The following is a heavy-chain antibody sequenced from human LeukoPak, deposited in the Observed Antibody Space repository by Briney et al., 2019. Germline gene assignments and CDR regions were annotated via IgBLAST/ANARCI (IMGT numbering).Heavy chain of an antibody. V-gene: IGHV1-69*04. CDR3: ASKAFYGVNWFDP. CDR1: GGTFSSYA. D-gene: IGHD4-17*01. CDR2: IIPILGIA. Sequence: SVKVSCKASGGTFSSYAISWVRQAPGQGLEWMGRIIPILGIANYAQKFQGRVTITTDESTSTAYMELSSLRSEDTAVYYCASKAFYGVNWFDPWGQGTLVTVSS. J-gene: IGHJ5*02.